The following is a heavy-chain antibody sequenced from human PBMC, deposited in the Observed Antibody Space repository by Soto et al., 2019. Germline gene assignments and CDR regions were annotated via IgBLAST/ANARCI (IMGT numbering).Heavy chain of an antibody. CDR1: GFTFSSYW. D-gene: IGHD3-10*01. J-gene: IGHJ6*02. CDR3: ARDGSLLWFGDFTYYYYYYGMDV. Sequence: GGSLRLSCAASGFTFSSYWMHWVRQAPGKGLVWVSRINSDGSSTSYADSVKGRFTISRDNAKNTLYLQMNSLRAEDTAVYYCARDGSLLWFGDFTYYYYYYGMDVWGQGTTVTVSS. V-gene: IGHV3-74*01. CDR2: INSDGSST.